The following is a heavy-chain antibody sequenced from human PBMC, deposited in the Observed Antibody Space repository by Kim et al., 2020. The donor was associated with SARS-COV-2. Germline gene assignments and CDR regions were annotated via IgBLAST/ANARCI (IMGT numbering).Heavy chain of an antibody. D-gene: IGHD3-3*01. Sequence: GGSLRLSCAASGFTFSSYAMSWVRQAPGKGLEWVSAISGSGGSTYYADSVKGRFTISRDNSKNTLYLQMNSLRAEDTAVYYCAKVTITIFGVIYEGVDYWGQGALVTVSS. CDR3: AKVTITIFGVIYEGVDY. J-gene: IGHJ4*02. CDR1: GFTFSSYA. CDR2: ISGSGGST. V-gene: IGHV3-23*01.